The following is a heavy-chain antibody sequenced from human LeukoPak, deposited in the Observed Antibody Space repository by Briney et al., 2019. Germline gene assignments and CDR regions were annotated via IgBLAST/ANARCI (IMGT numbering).Heavy chain of an antibody. Sequence: PGGSLRLSCAASGFTFSSYGMHWVRQAPGKGLEWVAFIRYDGSNKYYADSVEGRFTISRDNSKNTLYLQMNSLRAEDTAVYYCAKGDDYVWGSYRFPLGYWGQGTLVTVSS. CDR1: GFTFSSYG. J-gene: IGHJ4*02. V-gene: IGHV3-30*02. D-gene: IGHD3-16*02. CDR2: IRYDGSNK. CDR3: AKGDDYVWGSYRFPLGY.